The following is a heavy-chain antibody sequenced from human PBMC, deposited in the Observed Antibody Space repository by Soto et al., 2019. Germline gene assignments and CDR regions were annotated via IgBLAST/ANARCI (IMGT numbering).Heavy chain of an antibody. V-gene: IGHV5-51*01. Sequence: PGESLKISCKGSRYSFTSYWIGWVRQMPGKGLEWMGIIYPGDSDTRYSPSFQGQVTISADKSISTAYLQWSSLKASDTAMYYCARGIGDIGYYYYGMDVWGQGTTVTVSS. CDR2: IYPGDSDT. CDR3: ARGIGDIGYYYYGMDV. CDR1: RYSFTSYW. J-gene: IGHJ6*02.